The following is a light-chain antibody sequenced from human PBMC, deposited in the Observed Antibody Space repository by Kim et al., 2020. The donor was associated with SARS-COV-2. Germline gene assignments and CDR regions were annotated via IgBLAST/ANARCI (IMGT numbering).Light chain of an antibody. V-gene: IGKV1-5*01. CDR1: QSISSW. CDR2: DAS. Sequence: ASVGDRVTITCRARQSISSWLAWYQQKPGKAPKLLIYDASSLESGVPSRCSGSGSGTEFTLTISSLQPDDFATYYCQQYNSYPLTFGGGTKVDIK. J-gene: IGKJ4*01. CDR3: QQYNSYPLT.